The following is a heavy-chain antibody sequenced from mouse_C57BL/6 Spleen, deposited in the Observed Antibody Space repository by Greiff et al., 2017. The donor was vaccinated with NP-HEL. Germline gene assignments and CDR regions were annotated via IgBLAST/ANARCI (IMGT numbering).Heavy chain of an antibody. D-gene: IGHD1-1*01. CDR3: ARMGYYYGSSYPHWYFDV. CDR1: GYTFTGYW. J-gene: IGHJ1*03. Sequence: VQVVESGAELMKPGASVKLSCKATGYTFTGYWIEWVKQRPGHGLEWIGEILPGSGSTNYNEKVKGKATFTAETSSNTAYMQLSSLTTEDSAIYYCARMGYYYGSSYPHWYFDVWGTGTTVTVSS. V-gene: IGHV1-9*01. CDR2: ILPGSGST.